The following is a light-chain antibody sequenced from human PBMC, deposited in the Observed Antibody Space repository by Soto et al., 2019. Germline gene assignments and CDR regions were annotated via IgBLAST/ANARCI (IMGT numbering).Light chain of an antibody. CDR3: QQYNNWPRT. CDR2: GAS. Sequence: IVLPETSTTLYLSPGGRATLSCRASQSINSDLAWYQQKPGQAPTFLIYGASTRATGIPARFSGSGSGTEFTLCIISLQSEDFAVYMCQQYNNWPRTFGQGTRVEIK. V-gene: IGKV3-15*01. CDR1: QSINSD. J-gene: IGKJ1*01.